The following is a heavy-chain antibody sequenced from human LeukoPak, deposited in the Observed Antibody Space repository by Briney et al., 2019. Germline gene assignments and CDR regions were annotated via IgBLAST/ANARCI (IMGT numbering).Heavy chain of an antibody. J-gene: IGHJ4*02. CDR2: IWFDGSNK. V-gene: IGHV3-33*06. D-gene: IGHD2-2*02. CDR3: AKERVPKSTSCYSH. Sequence: PGGSLRLSCAASGFTFSSYGMHWVRQAPGKGLEWVAVIWFDGSNKYYADSVRGRFTISRDNSKNTVYLQMNSLRAEDTAVYYSAKERVPKSTSCYSHWGQGTLVTVSS. CDR1: GFTFSSYG.